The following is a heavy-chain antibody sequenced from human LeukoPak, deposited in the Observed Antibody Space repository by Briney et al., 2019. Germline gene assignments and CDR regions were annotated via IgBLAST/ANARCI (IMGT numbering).Heavy chain of an antibody. D-gene: IGHD5-12*01. Sequence: GGSLRLSCAASGFTFSSYSMNWVRQAPGKGLEWVSSISSSSSYIYYADSVKGRFTISRDNAKNSLYLQMNSPRAEDTAVYYCARADIVATGGDYWGQGTLVTVSS. J-gene: IGHJ4*02. CDR3: ARADIVATGGDY. CDR2: ISSSSSYI. CDR1: GFTFSSYS. V-gene: IGHV3-21*01.